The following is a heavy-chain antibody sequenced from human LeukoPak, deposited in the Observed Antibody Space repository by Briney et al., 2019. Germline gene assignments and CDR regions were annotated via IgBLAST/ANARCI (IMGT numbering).Heavy chain of an antibody. J-gene: IGHJ4*02. Sequence: ASVKVSCKASRYTFTGYYMHWVRQAPGQGLEWMGWINPNSGGTNYAQKFQGRVTMTRDTSISTAYMELSRLRSDDTAVYYCARERYQKQQVDYWGQGTLVTVSS. CDR2: INPNSGGT. CDR1: RYTFTGYY. V-gene: IGHV1-2*02. D-gene: IGHD6-13*01. CDR3: ARERYQKQQVDY.